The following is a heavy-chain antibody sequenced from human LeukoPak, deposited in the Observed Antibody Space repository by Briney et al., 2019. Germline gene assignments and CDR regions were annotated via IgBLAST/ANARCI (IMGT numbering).Heavy chain of an antibody. D-gene: IGHD3-22*01. J-gene: IGHJ4*02. CDR1: GFTFSSYD. Sequence: GGSLGLSCAASGFTFSSYDMHWVRQTTGKGLEWVSAIGTAGDTYYAASVKGRFTISRENAKNTLYLQMNSLRAGDTAVYYCARRGYSGSYAYFDYWGQGTLVTVSS. CDR2: IGTAGDT. V-gene: IGHV3-13*01. CDR3: ARRGYSGSYAYFDY.